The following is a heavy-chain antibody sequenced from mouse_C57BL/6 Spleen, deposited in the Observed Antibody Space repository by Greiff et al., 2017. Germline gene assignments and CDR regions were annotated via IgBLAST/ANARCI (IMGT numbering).Heavy chain of an antibody. D-gene: IGHD2-10*01. CDR2: IWAGGST. Sequence: VMLVESGPGLVAPSQSLSITCTVSGFSLTSYGVHWVRQPPGKGLEWLGVIWAGGSTNYNSALMSRLSISKDNSKSQVFLKMNSLQTDDTAMYYCARGPPTYFDVWGAGTTVTVSS. V-gene: IGHV2-9*02. CDR1: GFSLTSYG. CDR3: ARGPPTYFDV. J-gene: IGHJ1*01.